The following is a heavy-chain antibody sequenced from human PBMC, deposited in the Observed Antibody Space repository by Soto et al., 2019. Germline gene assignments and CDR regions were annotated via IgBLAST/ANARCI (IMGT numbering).Heavy chain of an antibody. CDR2: INPNSGGT. CDR3: AKPDYDFWMGGEDYYGMDV. J-gene: IGHJ6*02. V-gene: IGHV1-2*02. D-gene: IGHD3-3*01. Sequence: GASVKVSCKASGYTFTGYYMHWVRQAPGQGLEWMGWINPNSGGTNYAQKFQGRVTMTRGTSISTAYMELSRLRSDDTAVYYCAKPDYDFWMGGEDYYGMDVWGQGTTVTVSS. CDR1: GYTFTGYY.